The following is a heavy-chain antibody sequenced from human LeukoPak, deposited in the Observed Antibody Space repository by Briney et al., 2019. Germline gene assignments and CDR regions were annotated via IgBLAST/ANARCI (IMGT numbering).Heavy chain of an antibody. CDR3: ASEYSSSSVGGE. CDR1: GFTFSSYS. D-gene: IGHD6-6*01. J-gene: IGHJ4*02. CDR2: ISSSSSYI. V-gene: IGHV3-21*01. Sequence: GGSLRLSSAASGFTFSSYSMNWVRQAPGKGLEWVSSISSSSSYIYYADSVKGRFTISRDNAKNSLYLQMNSLRAEDTAVYYCASEYSSSSVGGEWGQGTLVTVSS.